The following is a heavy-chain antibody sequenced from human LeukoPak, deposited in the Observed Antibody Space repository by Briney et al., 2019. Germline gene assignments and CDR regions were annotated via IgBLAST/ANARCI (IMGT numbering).Heavy chain of an antibody. CDR1: GFTFDDYA. V-gene: IGHV3-9*01. Sequence: GGSLRLSCAASGFTFDDYAMPWVRQAPGKGLEWVSGISWNSGSIGYADSVKGRFTISRDNAKNSLYLQMNSLRAEDTALYYCAKRLDLDYWGQGTLVTVSS. D-gene: IGHD6-19*01. CDR2: ISWNSGSI. CDR3: AKRLDLDY. J-gene: IGHJ4*02.